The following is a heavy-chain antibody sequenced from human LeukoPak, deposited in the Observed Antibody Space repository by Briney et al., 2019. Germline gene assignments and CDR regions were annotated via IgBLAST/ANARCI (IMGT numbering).Heavy chain of an antibody. Sequence: PSETLSLTCAVYGDSLSRYYWTWIRQPPGKGLEWLGEINPSGSPDYNPSLKSRVTISVDTSKNQFSLRLTSVTAADTAVYYCARSPLFFYHMDVWGKGTTVTVSS. V-gene: IGHV4-34*01. D-gene: IGHD2/OR15-2a*01. CDR1: GDSLSRYY. CDR3: ARSPLFFYHMDV. J-gene: IGHJ6*03. CDR2: INPSGSP.